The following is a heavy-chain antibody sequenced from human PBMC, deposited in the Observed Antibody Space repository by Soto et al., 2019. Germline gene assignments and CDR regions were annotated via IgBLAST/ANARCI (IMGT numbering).Heavy chain of an antibody. CDR3: AREGSDYDSSGYYYYY. J-gene: IGHJ4*02. V-gene: IGHV3-33*01. D-gene: IGHD3-22*01. CDR1: GFTFSSYG. Sequence: PGGSLRLSCAASGFTFSSYGMHWVRQAPGKGLEWVAVIWYDGSNKYYADSVKGRFTISRDNSKNTLYLQMNSLRAEDTAVHYCAREGSDYDSSGYYYYYWGQGTLVTV. CDR2: IWYDGSNK.